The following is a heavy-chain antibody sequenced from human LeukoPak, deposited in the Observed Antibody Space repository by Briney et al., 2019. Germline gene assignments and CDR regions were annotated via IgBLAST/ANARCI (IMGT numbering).Heavy chain of an antibody. CDR1: GGSISSSGYY. CDR3: ARVPYSATYYYDSSGYRAFDI. J-gene: IGHJ3*02. CDR2: INHSGST. V-gene: IGHV4-39*07. D-gene: IGHD3-22*01. Sequence: SETLSLTCTVSGGSISSSGYYWSWIRQPPGKGLEWIGEINHSGSTNYNPSLKSRVNISVDTSKNQFSLKLSSVTAADTAVYYCARVPYSATYYYDSSGYRAFDIWGQGTMVTVSS.